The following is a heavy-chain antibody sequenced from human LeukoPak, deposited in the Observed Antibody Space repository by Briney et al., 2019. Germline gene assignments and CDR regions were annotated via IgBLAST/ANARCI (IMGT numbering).Heavy chain of an antibody. V-gene: IGHV1-24*01. J-gene: IGHJ3*02. Sequence: ASVKVSCKVSGYTLTELSMHWVRQAPGKGLEWMGGFDPEDGETIYAQKFQGRVTMTEDTSTDTAYMELSSLRSEDTAVYYCAKGDYYDSSGCYYGVHAFDIWGQGTMVTVSS. D-gene: IGHD3-22*01. CDR1: GYTLTELS. CDR2: FDPEDGET. CDR3: AKGDYYDSSGCYYGVHAFDI.